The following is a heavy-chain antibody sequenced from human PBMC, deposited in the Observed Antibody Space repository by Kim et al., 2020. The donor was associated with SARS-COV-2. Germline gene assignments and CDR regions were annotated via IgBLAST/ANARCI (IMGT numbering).Heavy chain of an antibody. CDR3: ARGGGDYFDY. Sequence: STNFTPSLQSLVTISVDTSKHQFSLHLSSVTAADTAVYYCARGGGDYFDYWRQGTLVTVSS. J-gene: IGHJ4*02. V-gene: IGHV4-59*09. D-gene: IGHD4-17*01. CDR2: ST.